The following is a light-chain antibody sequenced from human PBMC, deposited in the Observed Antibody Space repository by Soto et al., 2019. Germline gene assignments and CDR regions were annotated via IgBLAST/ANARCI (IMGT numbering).Light chain of an antibody. V-gene: IGKV1-33*01. CDR1: QDISNY. CDR3: QQYNTYSGT. CDR2: DAS. J-gene: IGKJ1*01. Sequence: DIQMTQSPSSLSASVGDRVTITCQASQDISNYLNWYQQKPGKAPKLLIYDASNLETGVPSRFSGSGSGTDFTFTISSLQPEDIATYYCQQYNTYSGTFGQGTKVEIK.